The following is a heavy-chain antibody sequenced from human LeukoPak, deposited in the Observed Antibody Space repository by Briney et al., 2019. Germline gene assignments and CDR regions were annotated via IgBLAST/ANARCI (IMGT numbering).Heavy chain of an antibody. J-gene: IGHJ6*02. CDR2: INTNTGNP. CDR3: ARDQDVLRYFDWLPPLGYYGMDV. Sequence: ASVKVSCKASGYTFTSYAMNWVRQAPGQGLEWMGWINTNTGNPTYAQGFTGRFVFSLDTSVSTAYLQISSLKAEDTAVYYCARDQDVLRYFDWLPPLGYYGMDVWGQGTTVTVSS. CDR1: GYTFTSYA. V-gene: IGHV7-4-1*02. D-gene: IGHD3-9*01.